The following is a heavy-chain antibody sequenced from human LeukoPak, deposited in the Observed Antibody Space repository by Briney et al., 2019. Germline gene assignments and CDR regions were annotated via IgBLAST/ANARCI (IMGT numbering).Heavy chain of an antibody. Sequence: GGSLRLSCAASGFTFSSYAMSWVRQAPGKGLEWVSGISDSGGSTYYADSVKGRFTISRDSSKNTLYLQMNSLRAEDTAVYYCAKDRIAAAGTVDYWGQGTLVTVSS. CDR1: GFTFSSYA. J-gene: IGHJ4*02. CDR3: AKDRIAAAGTVDY. CDR2: ISDSGGST. V-gene: IGHV3-23*01. D-gene: IGHD6-13*01.